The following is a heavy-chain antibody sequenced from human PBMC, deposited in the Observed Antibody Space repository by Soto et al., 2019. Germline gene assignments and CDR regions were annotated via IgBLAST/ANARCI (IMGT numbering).Heavy chain of an antibody. CDR2: ISAYNGNT. Sequence: ASLKVSCKASGYTFTSYGISWVRQAPGQGLEWMGWISAYNGNTNYAQKLQGRVTMTTDTSTSTAYMELRSLRSDDTAVYYCARDHSSGWYPDAFDIWGQGTMVTVS. V-gene: IGHV1-18*04. D-gene: IGHD6-19*01. J-gene: IGHJ3*02. CDR1: GYTFTSYG. CDR3: ARDHSSGWYPDAFDI.